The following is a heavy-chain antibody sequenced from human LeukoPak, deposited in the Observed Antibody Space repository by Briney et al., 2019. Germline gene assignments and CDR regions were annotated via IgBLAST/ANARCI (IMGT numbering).Heavy chain of an antibody. CDR2: INSDGSST. CDR1: GFTFSSYW. CDR3: AREQYDFWSVADYYYYYMDV. D-gene: IGHD3-3*01. V-gene: IGHV3-74*01. J-gene: IGHJ6*03. Sequence: GGSLRLSCAASGFTFSSYWMHWVRQAPGKGLVWVSRINSDGSSTSYADSVKGRFTISRDNAKNTLYLQMNSLRAEDTAVYYCAREQYDFWSVADYYYYYMDVWGKGTTVTVSS.